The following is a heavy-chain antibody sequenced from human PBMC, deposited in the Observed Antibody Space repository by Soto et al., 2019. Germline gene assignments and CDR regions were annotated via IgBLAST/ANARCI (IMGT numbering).Heavy chain of an antibody. V-gene: IGHV3-23*01. CDR2: ISGSGGST. CDR3: AKDLRDGDSYNWCDP. J-gene: IGHJ5*02. D-gene: IGHD4-17*01. CDR1: GFTFSSYA. Sequence: EVQLLESGGVLVQPGGSLRLSCAASGFTFSSYAMSWVRPAPGKGRELVSAISGSGGSTYYADSVKGRFTISRDKSKTTLYLQMNSLRAEDTAVYYCAKDLRDGDSYNWCDPCGQGTLVTVSS.